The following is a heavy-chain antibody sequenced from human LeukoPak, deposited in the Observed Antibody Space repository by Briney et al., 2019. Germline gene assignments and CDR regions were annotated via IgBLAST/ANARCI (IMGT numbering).Heavy chain of an antibody. CDR2: ISSSSSFR. CDR3: AKDIRYVVVPAATTDY. Sequence: GGSLRLSCAASGFNFSSYSMNWVRQAPGKGLEWVSSISSSSSFRYYADSVKGRFTISRDNAKSSLYLQMNSLRAEDTAVYYCAKDIRYVVVPAATTDYWGQGTLVTVSS. CDR1: GFNFSSYS. D-gene: IGHD2-2*01. V-gene: IGHV3-21*01. J-gene: IGHJ4*02.